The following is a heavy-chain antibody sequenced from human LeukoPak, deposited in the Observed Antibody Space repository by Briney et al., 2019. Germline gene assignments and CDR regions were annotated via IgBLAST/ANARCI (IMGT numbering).Heavy chain of an antibody. CDR1: GGTFTSYA. V-gene: IGHV1-69*13. CDR3: ARDRGYCSSTSCYLDY. Sequence: GASVKVSCKASGGTFTSYAISWVRQAPGQGLEWMGGIIPIFGTANYAQKFQGRVTITADESTSAAYMELSSLRSEDTAVYYCARDRGYCSSTSCYLDYGGQGTLVTVSS. CDR2: IIPIFGTA. J-gene: IGHJ4*02. D-gene: IGHD2-2*01.